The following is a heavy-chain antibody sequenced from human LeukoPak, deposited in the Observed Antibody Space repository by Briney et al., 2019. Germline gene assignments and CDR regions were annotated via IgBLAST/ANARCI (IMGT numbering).Heavy chain of an antibody. CDR1: GFTFTSYS. V-gene: IGHV3-48*02. D-gene: IGHD6-13*01. CDR2: ISSSGTTT. J-gene: IGHJ4*02. CDR3: ARGALYSSSWHDY. Sequence: GGSLRLSCEASGFTFTSYSMNWVRQAPGKGLEWLSYISSSGTTTYYADSVRGRFTISRDKAKNSLYLQMNSLRDEDTAVYYCARGALYSSSWHDYWGQGTLVTVSS.